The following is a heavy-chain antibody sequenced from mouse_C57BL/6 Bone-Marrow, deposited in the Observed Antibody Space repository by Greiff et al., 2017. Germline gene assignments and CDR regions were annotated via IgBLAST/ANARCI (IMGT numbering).Heavy chain of an antibody. Sequence: VQVVQSGAELARPGASVKLSCKASGYTFTSSGISWVKQRTGQGLEWIGEIYPRGGNTYYNEKFKGKATLTADKSSSTAYMELRSLTSEDSAVYFCVRGYYSSPYAMDYWGQGTSVTVSS. V-gene: IGHV1-81*01. CDR3: VRGYYSSPYAMDY. J-gene: IGHJ4*01. CDR1: GYTFTSSG. D-gene: IGHD1-1*01. CDR2: IYPRGGNT.